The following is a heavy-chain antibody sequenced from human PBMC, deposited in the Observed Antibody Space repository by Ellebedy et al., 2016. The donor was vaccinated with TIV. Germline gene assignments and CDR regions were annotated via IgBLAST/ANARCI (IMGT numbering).Heavy chain of an antibody. CDR2: INPSGGST. CDR1: GYTFTSYH. V-gene: IGHV1-46*03. Sequence: ASVKVSXXASGYTFTSYHMHWMRQAPGQGLEWMGIINPSGGSTTYAQKFQGRVTMTRDTSTTTVYMELSSLRSEDTAVYYCARETAAKCFDYWGQGTLVTVSS. D-gene: IGHD5-18*01. CDR3: ARETAAKCFDY. J-gene: IGHJ4*02.